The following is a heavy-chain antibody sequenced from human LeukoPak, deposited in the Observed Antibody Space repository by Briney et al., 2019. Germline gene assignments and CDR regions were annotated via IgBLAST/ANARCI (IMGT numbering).Heavy chain of an antibody. CDR3: ARASHIAVAGLFDY. J-gene: IGHJ4*02. V-gene: IGHV1-18*04. D-gene: IGHD6-19*01. Sequence: ASVKVSCKASGYTFTSYGISWVRQAPGQGLEWMGWISAYNGNTNYAQKLQGRVTMTTDTSTSTAYMELRSLRSDDTAVYYCARASHIAVAGLFDYCGQGTLVTVSS. CDR1: GYTFTSYG. CDR2: ISAYNGNT.